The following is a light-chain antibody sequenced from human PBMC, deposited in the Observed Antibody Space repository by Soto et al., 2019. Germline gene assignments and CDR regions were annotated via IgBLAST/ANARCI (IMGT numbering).Light chain of an antibody. Sequence: SYELTQPPSVSVSPGQTASITCSGDKLGDKYACWYQQKPGQSPVLVIYQDSKRPSGIPERFSGSNSGNTATLTISGTQAMDEADYYCQAWDRIPHYVFGTGTKLTVL. V-gene: IGLV3-1*01. CDR3: QAWDRIPHYV. CDR1: KLGDKY. CDR2: QDS. J-gene: IGLJ1*01.